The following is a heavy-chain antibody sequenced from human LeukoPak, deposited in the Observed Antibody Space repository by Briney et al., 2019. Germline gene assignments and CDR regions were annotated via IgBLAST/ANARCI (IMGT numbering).Heavy chain of an antibody. D-gene: IGHD1-26*01. CDR2: ISSSSSTI. CDR1: GFTFSSYS. CDR3: ARDPGRGPFDY. V-gene: IGHV3-48*01. Sequence: GGSLRLSCAASGFTFSSYSMNWVRQAPGKGLEWVSYISSSSSTIYYADSVKGRFTISRDNAKNSLYLQMNSLKAEDTAVYYCARDPGRGPFDYWGQGTLVTVSS. J-gene: IGHJ4*02.